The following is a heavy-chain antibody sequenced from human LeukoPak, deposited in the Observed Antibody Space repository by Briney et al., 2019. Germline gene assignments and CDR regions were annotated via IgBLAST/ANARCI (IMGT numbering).Heavy chain of an antibody. CDR3: ARTNSGSYYSDFDY. Sequence: GGSLRLSCAASGFTFSSYWMHWVRQAPGKGLVWVSRINSDGSSTSYADSVKGRFTISRDNSKNTLYLQMNSLRAEDTAVYYCARTNSGSYYSDFDYWGQGTLVTVSS. V-gene: IGHV3-74*01. J-gene: IGHJ4*02. D-gene: IGHD1-26*01. CDR2: INSDGSST. CDR1: GFTFSSYW.